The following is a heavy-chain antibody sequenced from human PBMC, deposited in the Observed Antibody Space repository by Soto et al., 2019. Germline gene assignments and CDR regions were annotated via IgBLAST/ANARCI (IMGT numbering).Heavy chain of an antibody. CDR3: ARWDYGVYARFDY. CDR1: GYTFTSHD. D-gene: IGHD4-17*01. J-gene: IGHJ4*02. Sequence: QVQLVQSGAEVKKSGASVKVSCKASGYTFTSHDINWVRQATGQGLEWMGWMNPNSGNTGYAQKFKGRATXTXNPXISTAYMELSSLRSEDTAVYYCARWDYGVYARFDYWGQGTLVTVSS. V-gene: IGHV1-8*01. CDR2: MNPNSGNT.